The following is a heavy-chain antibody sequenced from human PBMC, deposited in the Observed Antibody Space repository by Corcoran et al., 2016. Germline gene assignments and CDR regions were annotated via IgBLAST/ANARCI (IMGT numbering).Heavy chain of an antibody. CDR3: TRPNLGN. Sequence: QVQLVESGGGVVQPGRSLRLSCAASGFTFSSYGMHWVRQAPGKGLEWVAVIWYDGSNKYYADSVKGRFTISRDDSKNTAYLQMNSLKTEDTAVYYCTRPNLGNWGQGTLVTVSS. CDR2: IWYDGSNK. V-gene: IGHV3-33*01. CDR1: GFTFSSYG. J-gene: IGHJ4*02.